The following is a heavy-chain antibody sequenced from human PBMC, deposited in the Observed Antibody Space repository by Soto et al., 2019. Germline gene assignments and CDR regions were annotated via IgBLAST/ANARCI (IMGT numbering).Heavy chain of an antibody. J-gene: IGHJ4*02. V-gene: IGHV2-5*02. CDR2: VYWDDSK. D-gene: IGHD2-2*01. Sequence: QITLNESGPTLVKPTQTLTLTCTFSGFSLSTRDVGVGWIRQPPGEALEWLGVVYWDDSKTYSPSLESRLTIPKDTSKTQVVLRMTKMAPVDTATFYCDTGGGGVASFWGQGTLVTVSS. CDR1: GFSLSTRDVG. CDR3: DTGGGGVASF.